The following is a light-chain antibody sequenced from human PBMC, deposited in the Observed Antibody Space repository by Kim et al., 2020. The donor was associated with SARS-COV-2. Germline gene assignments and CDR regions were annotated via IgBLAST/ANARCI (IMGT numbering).Light chain of an antibody. CDR2: KAS. Sequence: ASVGDRVTSTCRASQSISSWLAWYQQKPGKAPKLLIYKASSLESGVPSRFSGSGSGTEFIFTINSLQPDDFATYYCQQYHSYPQTFGQGTKVDIK. V-gene: IGKV1-5*03. CDR3: QQYHSYPQT. J-gene: IGKJ1*01. CDR1: QSISSW.